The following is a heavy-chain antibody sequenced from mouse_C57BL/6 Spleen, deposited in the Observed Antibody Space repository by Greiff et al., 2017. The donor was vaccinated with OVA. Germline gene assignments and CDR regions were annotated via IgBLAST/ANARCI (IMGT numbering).Heavy chain of an antibody. CDR1: GYAFTNYL. J-gene: IGHJ3*01. D-gene: IGHD1-1*01. CDR3: ARSGYYGEAWFAY. CDR2: INPGSGGT. Sequence: QVQLKESGAELVRPGTSVKVSCKASGYAFTNYLIEWVKQRPGQGLEWIGVINPGSGGTNYNEKFKGKATLTADKSSSTAYMQLSSLTSEDSAVYFCARSGYYGEAWFAYWGQGTLVTVSA. V-gene: IGHV1-54*01.